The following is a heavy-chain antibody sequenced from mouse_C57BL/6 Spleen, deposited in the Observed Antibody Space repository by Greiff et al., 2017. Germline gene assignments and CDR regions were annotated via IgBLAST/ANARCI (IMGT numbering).Heavy chain of an antibody. CDR2: IDPETGGT. V-gene: IGHV1-15*01. D-gene: IGHD2-5*01. CDR3: TTRTTSHYSNSWFAY. CDR1: GYTFPDYE. Sequence: QVQLQQSGAELVRPGASVTLSCKASGYTFPDYEMHWVKQTPVHGLEWIGAIDPETGGTAYNQKFKGKAILTADKSSSTAYMELRSLTSEDSAVYYCTTRTTSHYSNSWFAYWGKGTLVTVSA. J-gene: IGHJ3*01.